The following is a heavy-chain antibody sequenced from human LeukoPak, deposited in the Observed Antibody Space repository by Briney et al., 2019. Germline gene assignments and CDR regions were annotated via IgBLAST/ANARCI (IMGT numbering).Heavy chain of an antibody. CDR2: ISSSSSYI. D-gene: IGHD6-6*01. CDR3: ARVPIAVRRINPFDY. V-gene: IGHV3-21*01. J-gene: IGHJ4*02. Sequence: GGSLRLSCAASGFTFSSYSMNWVRQAPGKGLEWVSSISSSSSYIYYADSVKGRFTISRDNAKNSLYLQMNSLRAEDTAVYYCARVPIAVRRINPFDYWGQGTLVTVSS. CDR1: GFTFSSYS.